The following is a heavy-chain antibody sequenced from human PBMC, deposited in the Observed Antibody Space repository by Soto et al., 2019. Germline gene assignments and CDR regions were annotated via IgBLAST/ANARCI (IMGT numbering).Heavy chain of an antibody. V-gene: IGHV4-34*01. D-gene: IGHD6-13*01. Sequence: ASETLSLSCAVYGGSFSGYYWSWIRRPPGKGLEWIGEINHSGSTNYNPSLKSRVTISVDTSKNQFSLKLSSVTAADTAVYYCARVKGITAYYFDYWGQGTLVT. CDR2: INHSGST. J-gene: IGHJ4*02. CDR1: GGSFSGYY. CDR3: ARVKGITAYYFDY.